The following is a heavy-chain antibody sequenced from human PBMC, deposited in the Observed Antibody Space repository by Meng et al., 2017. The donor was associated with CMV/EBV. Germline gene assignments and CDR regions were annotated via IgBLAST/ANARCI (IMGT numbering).Heavy chain of an antibody. CDR1: GFTVSSNY. Sequence: GGSLRLSCAASGFTVSSNYMSWVRQAPGKGLEWVSVIYSGGSTYYADSAKGRFTISRDNSKNTLYLQMNSLRAEDTAVYYCARLWFGELSRFDPWGQGTLVTVSS. J-gene: IGHJ5*02. CDR2: IYSGGST. V-gene: IGHV3-66*02. D-gene: IGHD3-10*01. CDR3: ARLWFGELSRFDP.